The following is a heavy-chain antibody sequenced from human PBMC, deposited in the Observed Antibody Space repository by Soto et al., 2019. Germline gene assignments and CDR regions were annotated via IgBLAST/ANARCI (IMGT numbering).Heavy chain of an antibody. CDR3: ARGPLVVLNYFES. V-gene: IGHV1-69*02. Sequence: QVQLVQSGTEVKKPGSSVKVSCKASGGTFRNYPINWVRQAPGQGLEWMGSTFPLTDIPDYAQNFQARPTXXXDXXTSTAYMELSSLTSDDTAMYFCARGPLVVLNYFESWGQGTLVTVSS. CDR2: TFPLTDIP. CDR1: GGTFRNYP. J-gene: IGHJ4*02.